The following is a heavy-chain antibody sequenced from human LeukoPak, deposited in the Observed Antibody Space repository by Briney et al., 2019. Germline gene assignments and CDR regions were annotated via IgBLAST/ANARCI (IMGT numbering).Heavy chain of an antibody. CDR1: GGTFSSYA. J-gene: IGHJ4*02. CDR2: IIPIFGTA. Sequence: PGASVKVSCKASGGTFSSYAISWVRQAPGQGLEWMGGIIPIFGTANYAQKFQGRVTITADKSTSTAYMELSSLRSEDTAVYYCARRGYSYGQFDCWGQGTLVTVSS. CDR3: ARRGYSYGQFDC. D-gene: IGHD5-18*01. V-gene: IGHV1-69*06.